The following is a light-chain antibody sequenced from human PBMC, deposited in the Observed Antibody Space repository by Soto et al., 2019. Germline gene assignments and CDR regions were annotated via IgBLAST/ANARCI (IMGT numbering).Light chain of an antibody. V-gene: IGKV1-5*03. Sequence: DIQMTQSPSTLSASVGDRVTITCRASQSIATYLTWYQQKPGKAPKLLIYKASTLKSGVPSRFSGSGSGTEFTLTISSLQPDDFATYYCQQYSTYASSLTFGQGTRLEIK. CDR1: QSIATY. CDR2: KAS. J-gene: IGKJ5*01. CDR3: QQYSTYASSLT.